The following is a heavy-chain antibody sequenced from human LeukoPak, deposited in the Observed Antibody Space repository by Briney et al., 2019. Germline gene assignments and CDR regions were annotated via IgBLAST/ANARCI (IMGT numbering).Heavy chain of an antibody. D-gene: IGHD4-11*01. J-gene: IGHJ4*02. CDR2: IKEDGSEK. CDR1: GLTFSSYW. Sequence: PGGSLRLSCAASGLTFSSYWMSWVRQAPGKGLEWVANIKEDGSEKYYVDSVKGRFTISRDNAKNSLYLQMNSLRAEDPAVYYCARDHEYSNYDWGQGTLVTVSS. CDR3: ARDHEYSNYD. V-gene: IGHV3-7*01.